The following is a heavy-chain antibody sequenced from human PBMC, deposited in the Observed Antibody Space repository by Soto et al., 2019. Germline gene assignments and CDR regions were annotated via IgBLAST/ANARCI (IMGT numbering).Heavy chain of an antibody. D-gene: IGHD3-10*01. J-gene: IGHJ5*02. CDR1: GDSISSNTYS. CDR2: IHFSGST. Sequence: PSETLSLTCTVSGDSISSNTYSWGWIRQHPGKGLEWIGYIHFSGSTYYNPSLKSRVTISVDTSKNQFSLKLSSVTAADTAVYYCARSVTPWGQGTLVTVSS. V-gene: IGHV4-31*03. CDR3: ARSVTP.